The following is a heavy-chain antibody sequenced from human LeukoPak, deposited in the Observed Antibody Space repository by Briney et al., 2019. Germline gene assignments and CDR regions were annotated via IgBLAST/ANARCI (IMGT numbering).Heavy chain of an antibody. CDR3: TTRSCGAGACSSSFYYYYGLHF. D-gene: IGHD3-16*01. Sequence: ASVKVSCKASGDSISKFAVSWVRQAPRQGLQWMGGIIPIFGTADYAQKFQGRVTITADEATSTTYMELSSLKSEDTAIYYCTTRSCGAGACSSSFYYYYGLHFWGQGTTVSVSS. J-gene: IGHJ6*02. CDR2: IIPIFGTA. V-gene: IGHV1-69*13. CDR1: GDSISKFA.